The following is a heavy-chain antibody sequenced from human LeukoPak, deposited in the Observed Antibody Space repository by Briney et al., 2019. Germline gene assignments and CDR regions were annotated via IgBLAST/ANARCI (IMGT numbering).Heavy chain of an antibody. CDR1: GFTFSDYW. CDR3: ARGGVGCFDY. J-gene: IGHJ4*02. Sequence: PGGSLRLSCAASGFTFSDYWIHWVRQAPGKGLVWVSHINSDGSSATYADSVKGRLTISRDNAKNTVYLQMNSLRAEDTAVYYCARGGVGCFDYWGQGALVNVSS. V-gene: IGHV3-74*01. CDR2: INSDGSSA. D-gene: IGHD6-19*01.